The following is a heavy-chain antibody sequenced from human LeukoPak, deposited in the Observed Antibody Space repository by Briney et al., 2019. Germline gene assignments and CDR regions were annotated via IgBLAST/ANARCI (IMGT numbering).Heavy chain of an antibody. J-gene: IGHJ4*02. CDR3: AKGWATVPNDY. Sequence: GGSLRLSCEVSGITFNTYAMSWFRQAPGRGLNWVSGISGGGNTTYYTDSVRGRFAIYRDNSRNTLYLQMNSLRAEDTAVYFCAKGWATVPNDYWGQGTLVTVSS. CDR2: ISGGGNTT. V-gene: IGHV3-23*01. D-gene: IGHD4-17*01. CDR1: GITFNTYA.